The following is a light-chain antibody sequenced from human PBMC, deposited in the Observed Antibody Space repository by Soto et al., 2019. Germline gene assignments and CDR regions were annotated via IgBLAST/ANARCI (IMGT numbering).Light chain of an antibody. CDR2: AAS. J-gene: IGKJ1*01. V-gene: IGKV1-27*01. CDR3: QRYNNAPRT. Sequence: DIHMTQSPSSLSGSVGDSVTITCRASQGISNYLAWYQQRPGKAPTLLIYAASTLQSGVPSRFSGSGSGTDFTLTISSLQPEDVATYYCQRYNNAPRTFGQGTKVEIK. CDR1: QGISNY.